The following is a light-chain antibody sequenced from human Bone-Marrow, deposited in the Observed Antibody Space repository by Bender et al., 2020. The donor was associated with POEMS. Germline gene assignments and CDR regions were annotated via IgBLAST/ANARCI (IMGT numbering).Light chain of an antibody. Sequence: QSALTQPASVSGSPGQSITISCTGTNSDVGGYNHVSWYQQHPGKAPKFIIYDVTNRPSGVSARFSGSKSGNTASLTISGLQAEDEADYFCCSFAGTTTSYVFGTGTKVTV. V-gene: IGLV2-14*01. J-gene: IGLJ1*01. CDR2: DVT. CDR3: CSFAGTTTSYV. CDR1: NSDVGGYNH.